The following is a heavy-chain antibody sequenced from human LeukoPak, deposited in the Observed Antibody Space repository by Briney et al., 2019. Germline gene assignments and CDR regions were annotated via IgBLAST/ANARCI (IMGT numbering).Heavy chain of an antibody. CDR1: GYSFTSYY. V-gene: IGHV1-2*02. D-gene: IGHD5-18*01. Sequence: ASVKVSCKASGYSFTSYYMHWGRQAPGQGLEWMGWINPNSGGTNYAQKLQSRVATTRDTSTSTAYMELRRLGSADTAVYYCSRTNGYSYTPRFDYWGQGTLVTVSS. CDR2: INPNSGGT. J-gene: IGHJ4*02. CDR3: SRTNGYSYTPRFDY.